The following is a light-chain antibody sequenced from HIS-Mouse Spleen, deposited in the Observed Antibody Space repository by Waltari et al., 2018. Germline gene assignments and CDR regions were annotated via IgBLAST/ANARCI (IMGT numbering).Light chain of an antibody. CDR1: SGSVSTSYY. V-gene: IGLV8-61*01. CDR2: STK. J-gene: IGLJ3*02. CDR3: VLYMGSGIWV. Sequence: QTVVTQEPSFSVSPGGTVTLTCGLSSGSVSTSYYPSWYQQTPGQAPRTLIYSTKTRSSAGPDRFSGSILGNKAALTITGAQADDESDYYCVLYMGSGIWVFGGGTKLTVL.